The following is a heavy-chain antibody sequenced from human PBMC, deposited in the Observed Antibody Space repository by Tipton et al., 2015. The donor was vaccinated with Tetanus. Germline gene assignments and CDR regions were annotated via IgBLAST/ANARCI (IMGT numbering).Heavy chain of an antibody. Sequence: TLSLTCTVSGGSISSSSYYWGWIRQPPGKGLEWIGSIYYSGSTYYNPSLKSRVTISTDTSKSQFSLTVRSVTAADTAVYYCARQIGDTYGSALDHWGQGTLVTVSS. V-gene: IGHV4-39*01. D-gene: IGHD5-18*01. J-gene: IGHJ5*02. CDR2: IYYSGST. CDR3: ARQIGDTYGSALDH. CDR1: GGSISSSSYY.